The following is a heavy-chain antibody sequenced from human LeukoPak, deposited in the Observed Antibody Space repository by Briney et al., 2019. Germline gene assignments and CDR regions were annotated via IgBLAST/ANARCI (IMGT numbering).Heavy chain of an antibody. D-gene: IGHD6-13*01. CDR2: IVVGSGNK. CDR1: GFTFTSSA. V-gene: IGHV1-58*02. Sequence: SVKVSCKASGFTFTSSAMQWVRQARGQRLEGIGWIVVGSGNKNYAQKFQERVTITRDMSTSTAYMELSSLRSEDTAVYYCARVVTDSSSWSSPVPAEYFQHWGQGTLVTVSS. CDR3: ARVVTDSSSWSSPVPAEYFQH. J-gene: IGHJ1*01.